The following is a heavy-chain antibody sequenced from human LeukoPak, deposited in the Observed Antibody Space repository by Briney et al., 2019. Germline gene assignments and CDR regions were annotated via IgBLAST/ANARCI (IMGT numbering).Heavy chain of an antibody. Sequence: GGSLRLSCAASGFTFDDYGMSWVRQAPGKGLEWVSGINWNGGSTGYADSVKGRFTISRDNAKNSLYLQMNSLRAEDTALYYCARGGPTLTTEGELDYWGQGTLVTVSS. CDR2: INWNGGST. CDR1: GFTFDDYG. V-gene: IGHV3-20*04. CDR3: ARGGPTLTTEGELDY. D-gene: IGHD4-17*01. J-gene: IGHJ4*02.